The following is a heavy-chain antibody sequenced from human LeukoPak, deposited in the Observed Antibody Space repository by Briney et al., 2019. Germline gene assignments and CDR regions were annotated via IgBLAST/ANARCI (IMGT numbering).Heavy chain of an antibody. CDR2: INWNGGST. V-gene: IGHV3-20*04. D-gene: IGHD3-3*01. Sequence: GGSLRLSCAASGFTFDDYGMSWVRQAPGKGLEWVSGINWNGGSTGYADSVKGRFTISRDNAKNSLYLQMNSLRAEDTALYYCARGANYDFWSGYFEGGNWFDPWGQGTLVTVSS. J-gene: IGHJ5*02. CDR3: ARGANYDFWSGYFEGGNWFDP. CDR1: GFTFDDYG.